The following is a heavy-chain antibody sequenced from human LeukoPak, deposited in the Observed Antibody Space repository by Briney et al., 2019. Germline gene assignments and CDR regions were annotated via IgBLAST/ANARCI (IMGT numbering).Heavy chain of an antibody. CDR1: GFTFSNYG. CDR2: INPSGVTT. D-gene: IGHD5-24*01. J-gene: IGHJ4*02. CDR3: ARDDSLLQFGC. V-gene: IGHV3-23*01. Sequence: GGSLRLSCATSGFTFSNYGMNWVRHAPGKGLEWVSGINPSGVTTYYADSVKGRFAISRDNSKNTVYLQMNSLRAEDTAVYYCARDDSLLQFGCWGQGTLVTVSS.